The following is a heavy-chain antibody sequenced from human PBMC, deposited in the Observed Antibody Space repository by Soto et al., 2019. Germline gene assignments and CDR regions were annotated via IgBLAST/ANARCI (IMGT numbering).Heavy chain of an antibody. Sequence: PSQTLSLTCAISGDSVSSNSAAWNWIRQSPSRGLEWLGRTYYRSKWYNDYAVSVKSRITINPDTSKNQFSLQLNSVTPEDTAVYYCARGSRQLVRPFYYGMDVWGQGTTVTVSS. D-gene: IGHD6-6*01. CDR1: GDSVSSNSAA. J-gene: IGHJ6*02. CDR3: ARGSRQLVRPFYYGMDV. V-gene: IGHV6-1*01. CDR2: TYYRSKWYN.